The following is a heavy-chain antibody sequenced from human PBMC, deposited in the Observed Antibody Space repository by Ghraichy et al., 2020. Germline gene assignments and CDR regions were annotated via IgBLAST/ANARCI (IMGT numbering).Heavy chain of an antibody. CDR1: GFSFSTSD. CDR2: IWYDGNNQ. CDR3: ASDPHRGSYPIAIDY. Sequence: GGSLRLSCAASGFSFSTSDIHWVRQAPGKGLEWVAVIWYDGNNQHYADSVKGRFTVSRDNSENTVFLQMNSLRTEDTAVYYCASDPHRGSYPIAIDYWGQGTLVSVSS. D-gene: IGHD1-26*01. V-gene: IGHV3-33*08. J-gene: IGHJ4*02.